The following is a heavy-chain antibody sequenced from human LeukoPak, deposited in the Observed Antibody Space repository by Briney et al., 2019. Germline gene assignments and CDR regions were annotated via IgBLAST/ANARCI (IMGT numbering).Heavy chain of an antibody. CDR1: GYTLTELS. D-gene: IGHD6-13*01. Sequence: ASVKVSCKVSGYTLTELSMHWVRQAPGQGLEWMGWINTNTGNPTYAQGFTGRFVFSLDTSVSTAYLQISSLKAEDTAVYYCARVKVWYDSSSWYGGLYAFDIWGQGTMVTVSS. CDR3: ARVKVWYDSSSWYGGLYAFDI. V-gene: IGHV7-4-1*02. CDR2: INTNTGNP. J-gene: IGHJ3*02.